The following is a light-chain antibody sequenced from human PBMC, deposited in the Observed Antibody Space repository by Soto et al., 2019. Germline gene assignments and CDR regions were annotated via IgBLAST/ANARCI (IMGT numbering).Light chain of an antibody. V-gene: IGKV1-8*01. J-gene: IGKJ2*01. CDR1: QGDSSF. Sequence: AIRVTQSPSSISASTGDRVTITCRASQGDSSFLAWYQQKPGEAPKLLIYAASTLQSGVPSRFSGSGSGTDFTLTISCLQSEDFATYYCQQYYSYPYTFGQGTKLEIK. CDR2: AAS. CDR3: QQYYSYPYT.